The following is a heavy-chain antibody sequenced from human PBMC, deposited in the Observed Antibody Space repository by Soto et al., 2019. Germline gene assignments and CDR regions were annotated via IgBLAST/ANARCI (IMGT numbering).Heavy chain of an antibody. V-gene: IGHV3-11*01. J-gene: IGHJ4*02. CDR1: GFRFGDYY. CDR3: ASGLVVAATRGPLDY. D-gene: IGHD2-15*01. CDR2: ISSSAYTI. Sequence: QVQLVESGGGLVKPGGSLRLSCAASGFRFGDYYMSWIRQAPGKGLEWVSYISSSAYTIYYAASVEGRFTISRDKAKNSLFLQMNSLRANDADVYYCASGLVVAATRGPLDYWGQGILVTVSS.